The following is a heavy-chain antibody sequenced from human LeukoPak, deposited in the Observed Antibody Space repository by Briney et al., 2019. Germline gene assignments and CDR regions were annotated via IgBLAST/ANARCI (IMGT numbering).Heavy chain of an antibody. Sequence: PGGSLRLSCAASGFTVSSNYMSWVRQAPGKGLEWVSVIYSGGSTYYADSVKGRFTISRDNSKNTLYLQMNSLRAEDTAVYYCARALWFGDPSTSDYWGQGTLVTVSS. CDR3: ARALWFGDPSTSDY. CDR2: IYSGGST. J-gene: IGHJ4*02. D-gene: IGHD3-10*01. V-gene: IGHV3-66*01. CDR1: GFTVSSNY.